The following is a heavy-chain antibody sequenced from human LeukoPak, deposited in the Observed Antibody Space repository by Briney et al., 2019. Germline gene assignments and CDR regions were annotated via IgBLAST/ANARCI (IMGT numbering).Heavy chain of an antibody. V-gene: IGHV4-34*01. CDR2: INHSGST. CDR3: ARAEVGWLPHP. J-gene: IGHJ5*02. Sequence: SETLSLTCAVYGGSFSGYYWSWIRQPPGKGLEWIGEINHSGSTNYNPSLKSRVTISVDKSKNQFSLKLSSVTAADTAVYYCARAEVGWLPHPWGQGTLVTVSS. D-gene: IGHD3-22*01. CDR1: GGSFSGYY.